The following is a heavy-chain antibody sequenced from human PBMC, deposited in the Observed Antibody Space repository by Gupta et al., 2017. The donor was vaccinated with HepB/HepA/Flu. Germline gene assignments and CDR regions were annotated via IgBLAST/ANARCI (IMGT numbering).Heavy chain of an antibody. Sequence: EVQLVESGGGLVQPGGSLRLSCAASGITVSSNYMSWVRQAPGKGLEWVSVIYSGGTTYYADSVKGRFTISRDNSKNTLYLQMSSLRAEDTAVYCCARDRGSTGYHWFDPWGQGTLVTVSS. CDR1: GITVSSNY. V-gene: IGHV3-66*01. J-gene: IGHJ5*02. D-gene: IGHD2-8*02. CDR3: ARDRGSTGYHWFDP. CDR2: IYSGGTT.